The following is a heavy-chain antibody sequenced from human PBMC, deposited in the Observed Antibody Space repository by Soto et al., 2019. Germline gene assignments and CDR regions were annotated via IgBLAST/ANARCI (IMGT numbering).Heavy chain of an antibody. J-gene: IGHJ4*02. CDR2: INAGNGNT. D-gene: IGHD1-1*01. Sequence: ASVKVSCKASGYTFTSYAMHWVRQAPGQRLEWMGWINAGNGNTKYSQKFQGRVTITRDTSASTAYMELSSLRSEDTAVYYCARASGTIPGPPVGYWGQGTLVTVSS. V-gene: IGHV1-3*01. CDR3: ARASGTIPGPPVGY. CDR1: GYTFTSYA.